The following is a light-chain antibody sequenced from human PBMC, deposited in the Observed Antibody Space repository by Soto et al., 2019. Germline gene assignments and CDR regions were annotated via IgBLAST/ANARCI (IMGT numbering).Light chain of an antibody. CDR2: GAS. Sequence: EIVLTQSPGTLSLFPGERATLSCRASQSISSSYLAWYQQKPGQAPRLLIYGASSRATGIPDRLSGAGSATDFTLTISRLEPEDFAVYSCHQYGSAPAWTFGQGTKVEIK. J-gene: IGKJ1*01. CDR1: QSISSSY. V-gene: IGKV3-20*01. CDR3: HQYGSAPAWT.